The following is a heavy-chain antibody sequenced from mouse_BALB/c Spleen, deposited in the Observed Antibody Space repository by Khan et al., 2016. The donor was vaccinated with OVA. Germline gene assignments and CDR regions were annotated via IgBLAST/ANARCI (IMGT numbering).Heavy chain of an antibody. D-gene: IGHD2-1*01. Sequence: QVQLKQSGAELMKPGASVKISCKATGYTFSSYWIEWVKQRPGHGLEWIGEILPGSGSINYNEKFMGKATFTADTSSNTAYMQLSSLTSEDSAVYYCAKYGNHWYCDVWGAGTTVTVSS. CDR1: GYTFSSYW. V-gene: IGHV1-9*01. CDR2: ILPGSGSI. CDR3: AKYGNHWYCDV. J-gene: IGHJ1*01.